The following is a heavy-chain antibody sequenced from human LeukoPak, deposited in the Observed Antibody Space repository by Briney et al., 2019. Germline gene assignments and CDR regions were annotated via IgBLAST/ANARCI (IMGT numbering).Heavy chain of an antibody. V-gene: IGHV3-33*03. CDR2: VWFDGSET. CDR3: AKDNMDTSSCLDY. Sequence: GGSLRLSCAASGFTFSDDAMHWVRQAPGKGLEGVAVVWFDGSETYYADSVMGRLTISRDNSKNTLFLQMNSLRAADTAVYYCAKDNMDTSSCLDYWGQGTLVTVSS. CDR1: GFTFSDDA. D-gene: IGHD5-18*01. J-gene: IGHJ4*02.